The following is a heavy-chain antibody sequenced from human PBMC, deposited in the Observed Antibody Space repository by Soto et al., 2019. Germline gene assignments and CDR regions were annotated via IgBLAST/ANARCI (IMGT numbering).Heavy chain of an antibody. D-gene: IGHD5-18*01. CDR2: IYHSGGT. V-gene: IGHV4-4*02. Sequence: QVQLQESGPGLVKPSGTLSLTCAVSGGSISSSNWWSWVRQPPGQGLVWIGAIYHSGGTNDNPSLRSRGTISEDKSKNQSSLKLSSVTAADTAVYYCAGVRGGIQLWLAGYYFAYWGQGPLVTLSS. J-gene: IGHJ4*02. CDR1: GGSISSSNW. CDR3: AGVRGGIQLWLAGYYFAY.